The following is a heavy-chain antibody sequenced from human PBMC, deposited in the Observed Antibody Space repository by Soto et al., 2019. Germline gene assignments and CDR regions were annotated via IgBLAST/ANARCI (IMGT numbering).Heavy chain of an antibody. Sequence: QLQVQESGPGLVKPSETLSLTCTVSGSSINSSGYYWGWIRQPPGKGLEWIGSMFYGVSTYYNPSLKSRVTVSVDTSKNQFSLNLRSVTAADTAVYYCARPEGGYGSGYSWFDPWGQGTRVTVSS. CDR3: ARPEGGYGSGYSWFDP. D-gene: IGHD5-12*01. CDR1: GSSINSSGYY. J-gene: IGHJ5*02. V-gene: IGHV4-39*01. CDR2: MFYGVST.